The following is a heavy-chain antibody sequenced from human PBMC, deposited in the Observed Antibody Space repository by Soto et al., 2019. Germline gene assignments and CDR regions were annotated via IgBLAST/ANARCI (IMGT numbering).Heavy chain of an antibody. CDR2: ISFDGTKK. V-gene: IGHV3-30-3*01. D-gene: IGHD4-4*01. Sequence: GGSLRLSCAASGFTFNIYALHWVRQAPGKGLEWVAVISFDGTKKYYSDSVKGRFTISRDNLKNTLYLQMNNLRVEDTAVYYCGIGSTVRPAGYYYYYGMDVWGQGTTVTVSS. J-gene: IGHJ6*02. CDR1: GFTFNIYA. CDR3: GIGSTVRPAGYYYYYGMDV.